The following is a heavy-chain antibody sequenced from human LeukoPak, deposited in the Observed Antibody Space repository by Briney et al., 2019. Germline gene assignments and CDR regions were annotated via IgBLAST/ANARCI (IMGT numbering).Heavy chain of an antibody. J-gene: IGHJ4*02. CDR1: GFTFSSYS. D-gene: IGHD5-18*01. V-gene: IGHV3-21*01. CDR2: ISSSSSYI. CDR3: AREFVDTAMGPNFDY. Sequence: PGGSLRLSCAASGFTFSSYSMSWVRQAPGKGLEWVSSISSSSSYIYYADSVKGRFTISRDNAKNSLYLQMNSLRAEDTAVYYCAREFVDTAMGPNFDYWGQGTLVTVSS.